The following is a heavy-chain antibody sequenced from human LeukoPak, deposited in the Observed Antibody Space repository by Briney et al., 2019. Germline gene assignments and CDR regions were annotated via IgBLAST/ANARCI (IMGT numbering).Heavy chain of an antibody. CDR1: GGSISSSPYF. Sequence: SETLSLTCTVSGGSISSSPYFWGWIRQPPGKGLEWIGSCYYSGSTYYNPSLKSRVTISLDTSKNQFSLKLSSVTAADTAVYYCARHVTSAEIVAGNFDYWGQGTLVTVSS. CDR3: ARHVTSAEIVAGNFDY. J-gene: IGHJ4*02. D-gene: IGHD6-19*01. V-gene: IGHV4-39*01. CDR2: CYYSGST.